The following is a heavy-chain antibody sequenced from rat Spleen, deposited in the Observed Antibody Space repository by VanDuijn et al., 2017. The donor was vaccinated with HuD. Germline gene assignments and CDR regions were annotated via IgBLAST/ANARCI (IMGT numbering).Heavy chain of an antibody. V-gene: IGHV5S10*01. CDR1: GFTFSDYN. CDR2: IIYDGSRT. CDR3: ATLDSYAHYWYFDF. J-gene: IGHJ1*01. Sequence: EVQLVESGGGLVQPGRSLKLSCAASGFTFSDYNMAWVRQAPKKGLEWVATIIYDGSRTYYRDSVKGRFTISRDNAKSTLYLQMDSLRSEDTATYYCATLDSYAHYWYFDFWGPGTMVTVSS. D-gene: IGHD1-12*01.